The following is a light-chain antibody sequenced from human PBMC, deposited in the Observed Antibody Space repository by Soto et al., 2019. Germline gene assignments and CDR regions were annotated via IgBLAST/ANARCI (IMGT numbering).Light chain of an antibody. J-gene: IGKJ5*01. CDR2: GAS. CDR3: QQAYSFPIT. CDR1: QDIAGY. Sequence: DIQVTHSPSSLSPPALYRATITCRASQDIAGYLAWYQHKPGRTPELLIHGASRLQSGVPARFSGSGSGTDFTLSINSLQPEDFATYYCQQAYSFPITFGQGTRLETK. V-gene: IGKV1D-12*01.